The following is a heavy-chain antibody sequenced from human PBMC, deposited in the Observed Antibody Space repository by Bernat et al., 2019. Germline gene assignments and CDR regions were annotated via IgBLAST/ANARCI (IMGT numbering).Heavy chain of an antibody. CDR2: IYYSGST. J-gene: IGHJ2*01. Sequence: QLQLQESGPGLVKPSETLSLTCTVSGGSISSSSYYWGWIRQPPGKGLEWIGSIYYSGSTYYNPSLKSRVTISVDTSKNQFSLKLSSVTAADTAVYYCAGPEMGIAAALTPYWYFDLWGRGTLVTVSS. D-gene: IGHD6-13*01. CDR1: GGSISSSSYY. V-gene: IGHV4-39*01. CDR3: AGPEMGIAAALTPYWYFDL.